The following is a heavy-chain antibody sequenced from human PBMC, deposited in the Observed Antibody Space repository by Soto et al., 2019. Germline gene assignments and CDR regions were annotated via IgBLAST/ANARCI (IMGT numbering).Heavy chain of an antibody. V-gene: IGHV3-30*18. J-gene: IGHJ4*02. CDR3: AKDPDTALDY. Sequence: QVQLVESGGGVVQPGRSLRLSCAASGFSIRNYAMHWVRQAPDKGLEWVAVISYDGSTQYYADSVKGRFTISRDTSKNTLYLQMNTLRPEDTAVYYCAKDPDTALDYWGQGTLVTVSS. CDR1: GFSIRNYA. CDR2: ISYDGSTQ. D-gene: IGHD5-18*01.